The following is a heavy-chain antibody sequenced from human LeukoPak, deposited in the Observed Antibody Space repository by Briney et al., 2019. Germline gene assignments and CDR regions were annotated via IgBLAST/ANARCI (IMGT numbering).Heavy chain of an antibody. CDR3: ARDLGSSGWYYYGMDV. J-gene: IGHJ6*02. Sequence: PSETLSLTCTVSGGSISSYYWSWIRQPPGKGLEWIGYIYYSGSTNYNPSLKSRVTISVDTSKNQFSLKLSSVTAADTAVYYCARDLGSSGWYYYGMDVWGQGTTVTVSS. CDR1: GGSISSYY. V-gene: IGHV4-59*01. D-gene: IGHD6-19*01. CDR2: IYYSGST.